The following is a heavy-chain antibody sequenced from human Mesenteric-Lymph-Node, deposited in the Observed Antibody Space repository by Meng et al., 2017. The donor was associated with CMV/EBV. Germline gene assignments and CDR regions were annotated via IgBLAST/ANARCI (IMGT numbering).Heavy chain of an antibody. CDR1: GDSISSSFYY. Sequence: SETLSLTCTVSGDSISSSFYYWGWVRQPPGKGLEWIAYIYYSGSTNYNSSLKSRVTISIDKAKNQFSLKLSSVTAADTAVYYCARSPWTTTPFDYWGQGTLVTVSS. CDR3: ARSPWTTTPFDY. J-gene: IGHJ4*02. D-gene: IGHD1-26*01. CDR2: IYYSGST. V-gene: IGHV4-61*05.